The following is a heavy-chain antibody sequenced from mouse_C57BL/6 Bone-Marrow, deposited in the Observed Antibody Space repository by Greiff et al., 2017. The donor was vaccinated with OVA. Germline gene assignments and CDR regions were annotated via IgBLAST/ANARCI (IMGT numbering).Heavy chain of an antibody. V-gene: IGHV5-2*01. CDR1: EYAFPSYD. D-gene: IGHD2-3*01. CDR2: INSDGGCT. J-gene: IGHJ3*01. Sequence: EVMLVESGGGLVQPGESLKLSCESNEYAFPSYDMSWVRQTPEKRLELVAAINSDGGCTYYPDTMERRFILSSDNTKKTLYLQMSSRRSEDTAVDYCASSSYDGDGVVGGQGTLVTVSA. CDR3: ASSSYDGDGVV.